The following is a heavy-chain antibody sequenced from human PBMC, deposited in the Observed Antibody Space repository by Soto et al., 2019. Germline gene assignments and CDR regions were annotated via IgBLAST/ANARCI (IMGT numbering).Heavy chain of an antibody. J-gene: IGHJ5*02. CDR1: GFTFSSYS. V-gene: IGHV3-48*01. CDR3: VRDVGYCSGGGCYAGFAP. Sequence: EVQLVESGGGLVQPGGSLRLSCAASGFTFSSYSINWIRQAPGKGLELVSFISYTGGSTIYYADSVKGRFTISRDNAKNSVYLQMNSLTAEDTALYYCVRDVGYCSGGGCYAGFAPWGQGTLVTVSS. D-gene: IGHD2-15*01. CDR2: ISYTGGSTI.